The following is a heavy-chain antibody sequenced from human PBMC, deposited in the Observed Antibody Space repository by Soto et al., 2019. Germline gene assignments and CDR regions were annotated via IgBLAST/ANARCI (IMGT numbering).Heavy chain of an antibody. CDR3: VRVVWFGDLTQDTSADAFDL. CDR2: ISSDGDTA. J-gene: IGHJ3*01. Sequence: QMRLVESGGGLVKPGGSLRLSCEASGFTFRDTFMTWIRQSPGRGPERVAYISSDGDTAFNGESVRGRFTDSRDNTKNSLFPQMNSLRATATAVYYCVRVVWFGDLTQDTSADAFDLWGQGTLVTVSS. CDR1: GFTFRDTF. D-gene: IGHD3-10*01. V-gene: IGHV3-11*01.